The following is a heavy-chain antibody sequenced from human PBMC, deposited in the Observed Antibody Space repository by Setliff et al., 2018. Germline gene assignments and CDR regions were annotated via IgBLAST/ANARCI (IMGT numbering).Heavy chain of an antibody. J-gene: IGHJ3*02. D-gene: IGHD1-26*01. V-gene: IGHV4-39*01. CDR3: ARHGRYTGTYADAFDI. CDR2: FYFGENT. Sequence: KASETLSLTCTVSGGSISSHGFYWGWIRQPPGEGLEWIGSFYFGENTHYNPSLKSRLTISVDTSKTQFSLQLSSVTAADTAVYYCARHGRYTGTYADAFDIWGQGTMVTVSS. CDR1: GGSISSHGFY.